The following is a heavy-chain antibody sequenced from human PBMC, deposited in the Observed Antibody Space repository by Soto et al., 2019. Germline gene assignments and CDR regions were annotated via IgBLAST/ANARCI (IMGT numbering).Heavy chain of an antibody. Sequence: QVQLVQSGAEVKKPGASVKVSCKTSGYTFTGYGVSWVRQAPGQGLEWLGWISAYNGSTNYAQRFQGSATVTTDTSTTTVYMELRSLRSDDTAIYYCARALYCSDGTCYHPGFFRHWGQGTLVTVSS. V-gene: IGHV1-18*01. CDR3: ARALYCSDGTCYHPGFFRH. D-gene: IGHD2-15*01. J-gene: IGHJ1*01. CDR2: ISAYNGST. CDR1: GYTFTGYG.